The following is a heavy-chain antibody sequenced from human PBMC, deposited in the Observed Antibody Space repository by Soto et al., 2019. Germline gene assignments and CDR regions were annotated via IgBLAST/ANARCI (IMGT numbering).Heavy chain of an antibody. Sequence: GGSLRLSCAASGFTFSTYELNWVRQAPGRGLEWISYISVSGNIIKYADSVKGRFTISRDNSERTLHLHMSSLRVDDTAVYFCVRDTMRASAAASLDYWGQGTQVTVSS. V-gene: IGHV3-48*03. CDR3: VRDTMRASAAASLDY. CDR1: GFTFSTYE. CDR2: ISVSGNII. D-gene: IGHD6-13*01. J-gene: IGHJ4*02.